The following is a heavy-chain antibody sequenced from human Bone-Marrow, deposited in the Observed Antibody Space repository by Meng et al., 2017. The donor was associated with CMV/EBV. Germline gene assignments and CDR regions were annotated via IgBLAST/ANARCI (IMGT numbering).Heavy chain of an antibody. CDR2: ISWNSGSI. V-gene: IGHV3-9*01. D-gene: IGHD6-6*01. J-gene: IGHJ4*02. CDR1: GFTFDDYA. CDR3: AKASGSIAAWDQ. Sequence: SLKISCAASGFTFDDYAMHWVRQAPGKGLEWVSGISWNSGSIGYADSVKGRFTISRDNAKNSLYLQMNSLRAEDTALYYCAKASGSIAAWDQWGQGPLVPVYS.